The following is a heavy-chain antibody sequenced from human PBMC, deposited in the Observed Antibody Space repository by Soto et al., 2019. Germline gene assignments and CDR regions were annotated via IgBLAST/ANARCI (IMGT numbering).Heavy chain of an antibody. CDR2: IYDSVSS. J-gene: IGHJ4*02. CDR3: ARQRTSVVTQAYSDV. D-gene: IGHD2-21*02. CDR1: GGSVSSGDYF. V-gene: IGHV4-30-4*01. Sequence: SETLSLTCTVSGGSVSSGDYFWSWILHPPGKGLEWIGYIYDSVSSYYNPSLKSRVTMSVDTSKNQFSLKLRSVTAADTAMYYCARQRTSVVTQAYSDVWGPGSLVITSS.